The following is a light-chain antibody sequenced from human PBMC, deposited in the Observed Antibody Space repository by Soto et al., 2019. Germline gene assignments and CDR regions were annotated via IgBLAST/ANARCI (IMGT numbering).Light chain of an antibody. CDR2: RAT. Sequence: DIQMTQCPSTPSASVGDRVTITCRASQSIDTALAWYQQKPGKSPNLLIYRATNLESGVPSRFSGSGSGTEFTLAISSLQPDDVATYYCQQYGRFLTFXQGTKVDIK. CDR3: QQYGRFLT. V-gene: IGKV1-5*03. J-gene: IGKJ2*01. CDR1: QSIDTA.